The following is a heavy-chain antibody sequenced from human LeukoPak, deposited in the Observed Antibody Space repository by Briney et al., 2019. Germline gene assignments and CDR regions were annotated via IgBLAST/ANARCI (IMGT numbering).Heavy chain of an antibody. CDR2: IVVGSGNT. D-gene: IGHD2-2*02. V-gene: IGHV1-58*01. CDR3: ASPLVPAAIPRRYYYYYMDV. J-gene: IGHJ6*03. Sequence: ASVKVSCKASGFTFTSSAVQWVRQARGQRLEWIGWIVVGSGNTNYAQKFQGRVTITADESTSTAYMELSSLRSEDTAVYYCASPLVPAAIPRRYYYYYMDVWGKGTTVTVSS. CDR1: GFTFTSSA.